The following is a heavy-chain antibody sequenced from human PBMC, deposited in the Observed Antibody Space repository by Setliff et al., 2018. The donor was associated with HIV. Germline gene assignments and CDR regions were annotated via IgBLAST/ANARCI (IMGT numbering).Heavy chain of an antibody. D-gene: IGHD2-8*01. CDR1: GFTFSRYS. Sequence: GGSLRLSCVASGFTFSRYSMYWVRQTPGKGLEWVAVILDDGSDKYYADSVKGRFTFSRDNSKNTLYLQMDSRRAEDTAVYYCARTACSLAMGCYFDFWGRGTLVTVSS. CDR3: ARTACSLAMGCYFDF. V-gene: IGHV3-30*04. J-gene: IGHJ4*02. CDR2: ILDDGSDK.